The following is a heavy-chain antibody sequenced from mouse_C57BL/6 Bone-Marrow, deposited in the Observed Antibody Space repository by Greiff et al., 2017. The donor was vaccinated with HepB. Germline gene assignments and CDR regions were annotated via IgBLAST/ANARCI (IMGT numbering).Heavy chain of an antibody. CDR2: IDPETGGT. CDR3: TRSDDGYYRYWFAY. J-gene: IGHJ3*01. CDR1: GYTFTDYE. Sequence: VQLQESGAELVRPGASVTLSCKASGYTFTDYEMHGVKQTPVHGLEWIGAIDPETGGTAYNQKFKGKAILTADKSSSTAYMELRSLTSEDSAVYYCTRSDDGYYRYWFAYWGQGTLVTVSA. V-gene: IGHV1-15*01. D-gene: IGHD2-3*01.